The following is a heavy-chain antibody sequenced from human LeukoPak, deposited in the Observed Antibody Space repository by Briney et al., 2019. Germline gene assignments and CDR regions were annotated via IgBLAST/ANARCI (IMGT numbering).Heavy chain of an antibody. D-gene: IGHD4-23*01. V-gene: IGHV3-7*01. J-gene: IGHJ4*02. CDR3: ARNYGGYPY. CDR1: GFTFSTYW. Sequence: PGGSLRLSCAASGFTFSTYWMSWVRQAPGKGLEWVADIKQDGSDKYYVESVKGRFTISRDNTKNSLYLQMNSLRAEDTSVYYCARNYGGYPYWGQGTLVTVSS. CDR2: IKQDGSDK.